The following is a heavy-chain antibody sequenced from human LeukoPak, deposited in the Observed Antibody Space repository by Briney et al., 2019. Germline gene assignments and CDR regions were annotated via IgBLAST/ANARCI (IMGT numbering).Heavy chain of an antibody. CDR2: INPHSGGT. J-gene: IGHJ3*01. D-gene: IGHD2-15*01. Sequence: GASVRVSCKASGYSFTDYYLHWVRQAPGQGLEWMGWINPHSGGTDFAQNFQGRVTLTRDTSISTAYMELSRLRSDDTAVYYCAGVVVVAADPTVEAFDVWGQGTMVTISS. CDR1: GYSFTDYY. V-gene: IGHV1-2*02. CDR3: AGVVVVAADPTVEAFDV.